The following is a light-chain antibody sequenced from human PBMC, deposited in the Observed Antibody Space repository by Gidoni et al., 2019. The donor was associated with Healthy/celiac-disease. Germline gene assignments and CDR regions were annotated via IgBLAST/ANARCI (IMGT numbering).Light chain of an antibody. J-gene: IGKJ3*01. CDR1: QSVSSY. Sequence: VLTQSPATLSLSPGERATLSCRASQSVSSYLAWYQQKPGQAPRLLIYDASNRATGIPARFSGSGSGTDFTLTISSLEPEDFAVYYCQQRSNWPPVFTFGPGTKVDIK. CDR3: QQRSNWPPVFT. V-gene: IGKV3-11*01. CDR2: DAS.